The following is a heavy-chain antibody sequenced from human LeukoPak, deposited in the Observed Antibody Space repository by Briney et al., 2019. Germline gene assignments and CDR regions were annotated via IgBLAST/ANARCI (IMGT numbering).Heavy chain of an antibody. CDR3: ARDHYDYVWGSYRYFSLFDY. V-gene: IGHV3-21*01. D-gene: IGHD3-16*02. Sequence: XEXVXSISSXSSYIYYADSVKGRFTISRDNAKNSLYLQMNSLRAEDTAVYYCARDHYDYVWGSYRYFSLFDYWGQGTLVTVSS. J-gene: IGHJ4*02. CDR2: ISSXSSYI.